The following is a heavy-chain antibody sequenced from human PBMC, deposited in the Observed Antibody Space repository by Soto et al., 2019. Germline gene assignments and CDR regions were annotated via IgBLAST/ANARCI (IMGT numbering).Heavy chain of an antibody. J-gene: IGHJ4*02. CDR3: ARDGYQDYGDYSTLDY. CDR2: IYYSGST. V-gene: IGHV4-59*12. Sequence: SETLSLTCTVSGGSISSYYWSWIRQPPGKGLEWIGYIYYSGSTYYNPSLKSRVTISVDTSKNQFSLKLSSVTAADTAVFYCARDGYQDYGDYSTLDYWGQGTLVTVSS. CDR1: GGSISSYY. D-gene: IGHD4-17*01.